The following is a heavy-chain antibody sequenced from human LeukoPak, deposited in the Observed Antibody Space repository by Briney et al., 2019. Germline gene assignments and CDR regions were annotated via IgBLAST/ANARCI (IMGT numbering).Heavy chain of an antibody. V-gene: IGHV4-31*03. CDR2: IYYSGST. J-gene: IGHJ4*02. D-gene: IGHD4-11*01. CDR1: GGSISSGGYY. CDR3: ARGDDYSNHFDY. Sequence: SETLSLTCTVSGGSISSGGYYGSWIRQHPGKGLEWIGYIYYSGSTYYNPSLKSRVTISVDTSKNQFSLKLSSVTAADTAVYYCARGDDYSNHFDYWGQGTLVTVSS.